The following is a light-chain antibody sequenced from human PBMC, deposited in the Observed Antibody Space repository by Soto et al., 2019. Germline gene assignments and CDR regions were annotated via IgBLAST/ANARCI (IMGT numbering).Light chain of an antibody. V-gene: IGKV3-15*01. J-gene: IGKJ1*01. CDR3: QQYNNWWT. Sequence: EIVMAQSPATLSVSPCERATLSCRASQSVSSNLAWYQQKPGQAPRLLVYGASTRATGIPARFSGSGSGTEFTLTISRLQSEDFAVYYCQQYNNWWTFGQGTKV. CDR1: QSVSSN. CDR2: GAS.